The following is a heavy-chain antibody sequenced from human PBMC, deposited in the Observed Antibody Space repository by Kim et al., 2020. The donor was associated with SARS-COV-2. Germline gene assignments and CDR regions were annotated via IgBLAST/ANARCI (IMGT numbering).Heavy chain of an antibody. D-gene: IGHD3-10*01. CDR1: GYTFTSSA. CDR3: AAMEVYYGAGTYPY. Sequence: SVKVSCKASGYTFTSSAVKWVRQAPGQRLEWIGWIDPDSGNTDYAQKFQDRVTITRDISTSTAYMELSSLRSEDTAVYYCAAMEVYYGAGTYPYWGQGTLVTVSS. CDR2: IDPDSGNT. V-gene: IGHV1-58*01. J-gene: IGHJ4*02.